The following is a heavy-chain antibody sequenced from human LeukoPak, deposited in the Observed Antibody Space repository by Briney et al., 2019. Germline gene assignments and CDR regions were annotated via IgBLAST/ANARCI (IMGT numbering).Heavy chain of an antibody. CDR1: GFTFSNYG. D-gene: IGHD5-18*01. Sequence: GRSLRLSCAASGFTFSNYGMHWARQAPGKGLEWVAFIQYDGANKYYVDSVKGRFTISRDNSKKTLYLQMNSLRAEDTALYYCAKDIRRGDNYGYDQFAYWGQGTLVTVSS. V-gene: IGHV3-30*02. CDR3: AKDIRRGDNYGYDQFAY. J-gene: IGHJ4*02. CDR2: IQYDGANK.